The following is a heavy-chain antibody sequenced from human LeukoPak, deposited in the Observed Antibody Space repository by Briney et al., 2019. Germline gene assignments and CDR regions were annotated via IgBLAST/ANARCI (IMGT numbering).Heavy chain of an antibody. Sequence: GGSLRLSCAASGFTFSSYSMNWVRQAPGKGLEWVGRIKSKTDGGTTDYAAPVKGRFTISRDDSKNTLYLQMNSLKTEDTAVYYCTTGSRARYYYYMDVWGKGTTVTVSS. D-gene: IGHD3-10*01. J-gene: IGHJ6*03. V-gene: IGHV3-15*01. CDR3: TTGSRARYYYYMDV. CDR2: IKSKTDGGTT. CDR1: GFTFSSYS.